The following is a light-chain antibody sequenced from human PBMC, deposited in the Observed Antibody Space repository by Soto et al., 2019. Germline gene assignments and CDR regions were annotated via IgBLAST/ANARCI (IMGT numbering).Light chain of an antibody. CDR1: QGIRND. V-gene: IGKV1-6*01. Sequence: AIQMTQSPSSLSASVGGRVTITCRASQGIRNDLGWYQQKPGKAPKLLIYAASSLQRGVPSRLSASGSGTDFTLTISSLQHKDFATYYCLQDYNYPLTFGGGTKVDIK. J-gene: IGKJ4*01. CDR2: AAS. CDR3: LQDYNYPLT.